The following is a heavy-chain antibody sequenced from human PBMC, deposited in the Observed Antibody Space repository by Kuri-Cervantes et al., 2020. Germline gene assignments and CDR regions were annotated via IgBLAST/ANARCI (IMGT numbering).Heavy chain of an antibody. CDR1: GFTFNNYA. J-gene: IGHJ4*02. V-gene: IGHV3-23*01. CDR2: ISASGISR. Sequence: GGSLRLSCKGSGFTFNNYAMSWVRQAPGKGLEWVSGISASGISRNYADSVKGRFTISRDNLKNTLFLHMDSLRAEDTAVYFCAKGRYSSGSLFEFWAQGSLVTVSS. CDR3: AKGRYSSGSLFEF. D-gene: IGHD6-19*01.